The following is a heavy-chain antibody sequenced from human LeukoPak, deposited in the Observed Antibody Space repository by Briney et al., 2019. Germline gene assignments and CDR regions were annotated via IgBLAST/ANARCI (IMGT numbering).Heavy chain of an antibody. J-gene: IGHJ4*02. Sequence: SETLSLTCTVSGGSISSYYWSWIRQPPGKGLEWIGYIYYSGSTNYNPSLKSRVTISVDTSKNQFSLKLSSVTAADTAVYYCARLRGPLFDYWGQGTLVTVSS. V-gene: IGHV4-59*08. CDR3: ARLRGPLFDY. CDR1: GGSISSYY. CDR2: IYYSGST.